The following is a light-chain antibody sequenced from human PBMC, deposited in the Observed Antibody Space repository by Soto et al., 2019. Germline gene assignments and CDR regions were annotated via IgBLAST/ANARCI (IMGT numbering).Light chain of an antibody. J-gene: IGKJ1*01. Sequence: DIQMTQSPSTLSASVGDTVTITCRASQSIDTWLAWYQQKPGKAPDLLIYKASTLESGVPSRFSGSGSGTEFTLTIRSLQPDDFATYYCQQYDSYWTFGQGTRWIS. CDR1: QSIDTW. CDR3: QQYDSYWT. CDR2: KAS. V-gene: IGKV1-5*03.